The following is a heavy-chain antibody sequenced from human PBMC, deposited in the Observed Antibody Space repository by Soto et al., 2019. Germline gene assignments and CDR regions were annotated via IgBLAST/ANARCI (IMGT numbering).Heavy chain of an antibody. Sequence: SETLSLTCTVSGGSISSYYWSWIRQPPGKGLEWIGYIYYSGSTNYNPSLKSRVTISVDTSKNQFSLKLSSVTAADTAVYYCAREERIAAANWSDPWGQGALVTVSS. J-gene: IGHJ5*02. CDR3: AREERIAAANWSDP. D-gene: IGHD6-6*01. CDR1: GGSISSYY. V-gene: IGHV4-59*01. CDR2: IYYSGST.